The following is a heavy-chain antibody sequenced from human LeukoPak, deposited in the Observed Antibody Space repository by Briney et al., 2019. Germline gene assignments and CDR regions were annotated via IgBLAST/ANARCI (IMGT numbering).Heavy chain of an antibody. D-gene: IGHD3-22*01. V-gene: IGHV3-7*03. Sequence: GSLRLSCGASGFTFSNYWMSWVRQAPGKGLEWIINIRQDGSGKNYADSVKGRFTISRDNSKNTLYLQMNSLRAEDTAVYYCAKAMTKGPPFDYWGQETLVTVSS. J-gene: IGHJ4*02. CDR3: AKAMTKGPPFDY. CDR1: GFTFSNYW. CDR2: IRQDGSGK.